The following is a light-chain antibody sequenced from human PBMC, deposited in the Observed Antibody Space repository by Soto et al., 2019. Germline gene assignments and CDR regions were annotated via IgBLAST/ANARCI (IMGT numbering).Light chain of an antibody. CDR1: ISDVGGYNY. J-gene: IGLJ1*01. CDR3: SSYAGSNHYV. Sequence: QSVLTQPPSASGSPGQSVTISCTGTISDVGGYNYVSWYQQHPGKAPKLMIYEVSKRPSGVPDRFSGSKSGNTASLTVSGLQAEDEADYYCSSYAGSNHYVFGTGTKVTVL. CDR2: EVS. V-gene: IGLV2-8*01.